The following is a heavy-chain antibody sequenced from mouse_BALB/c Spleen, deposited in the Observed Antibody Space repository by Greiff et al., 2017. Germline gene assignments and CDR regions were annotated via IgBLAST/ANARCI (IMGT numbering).Heavy chain of an antibody. CDR1: GFTFSDYY. CDR3: ARYYDYDAMDY. V-gene: IGHV5-4*02. CDR2: ISDGGSYT. D-gene: IGHD1-1*02. J-gene: IGHJ4*01. Sequence: EVHLVESGGGLVKPGGSLKLSCAASGFTFSDYYMYWVRQTPEKRLEWVATISDGGSYTYYPDSVKGRFTISRDNAKNNLYLQMSSLKSEDTAMYYCARYYDYDAMDYWGQGTSVTVSS.